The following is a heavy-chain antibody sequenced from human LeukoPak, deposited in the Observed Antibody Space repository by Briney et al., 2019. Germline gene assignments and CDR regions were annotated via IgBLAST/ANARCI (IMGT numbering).Heavy chain of an antibody. CDR2: ISAYNGRT. Sequence: EASVKVSCKASGYIFINHGISWVRQAPGQGLEWMGWISAYNGRTEYAPKFQDRVTMTTDTSTTTAYMELRSLTSDDTAVYYCGRWAPNPNDSWGQETLVTVP. CDR3: GRWAPNPNDS. V-gene: IGHV1-18*04. J-gene: IGHJ5*01. CDR1: GYIFINHG.